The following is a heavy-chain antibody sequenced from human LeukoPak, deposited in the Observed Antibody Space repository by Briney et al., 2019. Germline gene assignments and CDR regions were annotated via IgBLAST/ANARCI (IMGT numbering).Heavy chain of an antibody. V-gene: IGHV5-10-1*01. J-gene: IGHJ6*02. Sequence: GESLKISCKGSAYSFTTYWINWVRQMPGRGLEWRGRIDPSDSYTNYSPSFQGHVTISADKSISTAYLQWSSLKPSDTALYYCARHIAAGPLGMDVWGQGTTVTVSS. CDR2: IDPSDSYT. D-gene: IGHD2-21*01. CDR1: AYSFTTYW. CDR3: ARHIAAGPLGMDV.